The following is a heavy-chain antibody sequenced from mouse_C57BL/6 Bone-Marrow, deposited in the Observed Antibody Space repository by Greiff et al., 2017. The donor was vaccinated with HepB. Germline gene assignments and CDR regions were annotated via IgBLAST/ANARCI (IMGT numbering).Heavy chain of an antibody. D-gene: IGHD1-1*01. V-gene: IGHV1-26*01. Sequence: EVQLQQSGPELVKPGASVKISCKASGYTFTDYYMNWVKQSHGKSLEWIGDINPNNGGTSYNQKFKGKATLTVDKSSSTAYMELRSLTSEDSAVYYCAHYYGSSYLYWYFDVWGTGTTVTVSS. CDR1: GYTFTDYY. CDR3: AHYYGSSYLYWYFDV. J-gene: IGHJ1*03. CDR2: INPNNGGT.